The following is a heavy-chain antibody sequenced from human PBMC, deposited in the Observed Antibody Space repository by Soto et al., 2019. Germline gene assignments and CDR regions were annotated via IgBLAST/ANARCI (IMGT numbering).Heavy chain of an antibody. J-gene: IGHJ6*02. D-gene: IGHD3-3*01. Sequence: GGSLRLSCAASGFTFSSYSMNWVRQAPGKGLEWVSYISSSSSTIYYADSVKGRFTISRDNAKNSLYLQMNSLRDEDTAVYYCASWYYDFWSGYWGVDVWGQGTTVTVSS. CDR2: ISSSSSTI. CDR1: GFTFSSYS. CDR3: ASWYYDFWSGYWGVDV. V-gene: IGHV3-48*02.